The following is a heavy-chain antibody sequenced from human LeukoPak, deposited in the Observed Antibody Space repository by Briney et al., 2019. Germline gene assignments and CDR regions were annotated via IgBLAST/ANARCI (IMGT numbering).Heavy chain of an antibody. J-gene: IGHJ4*02. Sequence: GGSLRLSCAASGFTFSRYWMTWVRQAPGKGLEWVSSISGDGDRTYYADSVKGRFSISRDYSKNTLYLQMNILRPEDTAEYYCAKYYDRSGSHYLPDWGQGTLVTVSS. CDR1: GFTFSRYW. CDR3: AKYYDRSGSHYLPD. CDR2: ISGDGDRT. D-gene: IGHD1-26*01. V-gene: IGHV3-23*01.